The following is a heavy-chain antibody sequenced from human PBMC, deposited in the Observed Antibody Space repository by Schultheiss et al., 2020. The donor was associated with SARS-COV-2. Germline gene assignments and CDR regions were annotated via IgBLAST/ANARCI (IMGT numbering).Heavy chain of an antibody. Sequence: ASVKVSCKASGGTFSSYAISWVRQAPGQGLEWMGWINPNSGGTNYAQKFQGWVTMTRDTSISTAYMELSSLRSEDTAVYYCARQERYGANWFDPWGQGTLVTVSS. CDR1: GGTFSSYA. CDR2: INPNSGGT. D-gene: IGHD1-26*01. J-gene: IGHJ5*02. V-gene: IGHV1-2*04. CDR3: ARQERYGANWFDP.